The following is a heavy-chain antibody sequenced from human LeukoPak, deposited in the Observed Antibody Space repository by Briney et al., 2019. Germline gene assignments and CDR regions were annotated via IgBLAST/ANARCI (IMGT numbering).Heavy chain of an antibody. Sequence: PSETLSLTCTVSGGSISSYYWSWIRQPPGKGLEWIGYIYYSGSTNYNPSLKSRVTISVDTSKNQFSLKLSSVTAADTAVYYCARYSGYDYGIYYYYYGMDVWGQGTTVTVSS. CDR2: IYYSGST. V-gene: IGHV4-59*08. CDR3: ARYSGYDYGIYYYYYGMDV. J-gene: IGHJ6*02. CDR1: GGSISSYY. D-gene: IGHD5-12*01.